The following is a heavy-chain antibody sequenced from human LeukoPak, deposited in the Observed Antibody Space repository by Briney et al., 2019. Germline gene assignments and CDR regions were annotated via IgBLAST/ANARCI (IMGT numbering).Heavy chain of an antibody. J-gene: IGHJ6*03. CDR1: GGSISSGDYY. D-gene: IGHD2-2*02. Sequence: PSETLSLTCTVSGGSISSGDYYWSWIRQPPGKGLEWIGYIYYSGSTYHNPSLKSRVTISVDTSKNQFSLKLSSVTAADTAVYYCARYSVVVVPAAITSNYYYYYYMDVWGKGTTVTVSS. CDR2: IYYSGST. V-gene: IGHV4-30-4*08. CDR3: ARYSVVVVPAAITSNYYYYYYMDV.